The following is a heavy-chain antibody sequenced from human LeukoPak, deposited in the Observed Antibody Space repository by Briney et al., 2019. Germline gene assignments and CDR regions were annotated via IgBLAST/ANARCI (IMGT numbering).Heavy chain of an antibody. CDR1: GYTFTSYY. V-gene: IGHV1-46*01. J-gene: IGHJ3*02. CDR2: INPSGGST. CDR3: AKDMRNGLGGQQPEDAFDI. D-gene: IGHD6-13*01. Sequence: ASVKVSCKASGYTFTSYYMHWVRQAPGQGLEWMGIINPSGGSTSYAQKFQGRVTMTRDTSTSTVYMELSSLRSEDTAVYYCAKDMRNGLGGQQPEDAFDIWGQGTMVTVSS.